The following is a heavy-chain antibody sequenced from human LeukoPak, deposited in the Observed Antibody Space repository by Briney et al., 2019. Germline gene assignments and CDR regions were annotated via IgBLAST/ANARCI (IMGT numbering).Heavy chain of an antibody. Sequence: ASVKVSCKASGYTFTSYDINWVRQATGQGLEWMGWINPDTGATHYSQKFQGRVTMTRDTSISTAYMELTSLRSDDTAVYYCARGIASVGDPDDLMWFGPWGQGTLATVSS. CDR1: GYTFTSYD. CDR2: INPDTGAT. V-gene: IGHV1-2*02. J-gene: IGHJ5*02. CDR3: ARGIASVGDPDDLMWFGP. D-gene: IGHD1-26*01.